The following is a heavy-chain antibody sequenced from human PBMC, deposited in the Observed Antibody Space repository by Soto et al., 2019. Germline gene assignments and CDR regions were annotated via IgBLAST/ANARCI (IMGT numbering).Heavy chain of an antibody. CDR1: GYSFAGYW. CDR3: ARWVSDSDTGPDFQYDFGF. CDR2: IDPSDTRT. D-gene: IGHD5-18*01. Sequence: HGESLKISCKGSGYSFAGYWITWARQKPGKGLERVGRIDPSDTRTYYGPSIRGRVPSSVTKSIAAGFLQWSGLIASVAAMFYCARWVSDSDTGPDFQYDFGFWGQSAPDAVSA. V-gene: IGHV5-10-1*01. J-gene: IGHJ4*02.